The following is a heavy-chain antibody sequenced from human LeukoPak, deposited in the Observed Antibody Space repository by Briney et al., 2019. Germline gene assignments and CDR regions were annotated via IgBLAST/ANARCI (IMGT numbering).Heavy chain of an antibody. D-gene: IGHD3-3*01. CDR1: GYTFTSYG. J-gene: IGHJ6*03. CDR2: ISAYNGNT. V-gene: IGHV1-18*01. CDR3: ARKTTYYDFWSGHNYYYYMDV. Sequence: ASVKVSCKASGYTFTSYGISWVRQAPGQGLEWMGWISAYNGNTNYAQKLQGRVTMTTDTSTSTAYMELSSLRSDDTAVYYCARKTTYYDFWSGHNYYYYMDVWGKGTTVTVSS.